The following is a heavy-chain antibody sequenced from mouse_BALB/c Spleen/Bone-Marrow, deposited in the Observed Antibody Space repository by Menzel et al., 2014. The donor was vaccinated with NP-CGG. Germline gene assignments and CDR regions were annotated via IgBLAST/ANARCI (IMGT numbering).Heavy chain of an antibody. CDR1: GYSFTGYY. Sequence: VQLQQSGPELVKPGASVKISCKASGYSFTGYYMHWVKQSHVKSLEWIGCINPYNGATSYNQNFKDEASLTVDKSSSTAYMELHSLTSEDSAVYYCARERTARATYAMDYWGQGTSVTVSS. J-gene: IGHJ4*01. D-gene: IGHD3-1*01. CDR2: INPYNGAT. V-gene: IGHV1-31*01. CDR3: ARERTARATYAMDY.